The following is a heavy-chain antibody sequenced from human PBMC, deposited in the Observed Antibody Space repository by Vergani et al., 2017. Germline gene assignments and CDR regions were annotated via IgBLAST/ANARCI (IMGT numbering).Heavy chain of an antibody. CDR3: ARDLEYGDYGDWYFDL. J-gene: IGHJ2*01. CDR1: GFTFSSYW. CDR2: INSDGSST. V-gene: IGHV3-74*01. Sequence: EVQLVESGGGLVQPGGSLRLSCAASGFTFSSYWMHWVRQAPGKGLVWVSRINSDGSSTSYADSVKGRFTISRDNAKNTLYLQRNSLRVEDTAVYSCARDLEYGDYGDWYFDLWGRGTLVTGSS. D-gene: IGHD4-17*01.